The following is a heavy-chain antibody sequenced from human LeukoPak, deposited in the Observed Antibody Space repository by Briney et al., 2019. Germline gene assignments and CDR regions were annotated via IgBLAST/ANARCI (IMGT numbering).Heavy chain of an antibody. CDR3: AKVGYDFWSGYYNLDY. V-gene: IGHV3-64*02. CDR1: GFSFRNYA. Sequence: GGSLRLSCVASGFSFRNYAIHWVRQAPGKGLEYVSVINTDGRITYYADSVKGRFTISRDNSKNTLYLQMNSLRAEDTAVYYCAKVGYDFWSGYYNLDYWGQGTLVTVSS. J-gene: IGHJ4*02. D-gene: IGHD3-3*01. CDR2: INTDGRIT.